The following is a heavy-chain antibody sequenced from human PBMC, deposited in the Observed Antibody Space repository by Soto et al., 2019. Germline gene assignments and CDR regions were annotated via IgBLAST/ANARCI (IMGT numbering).Heavy chain of an antibody. Sequence: GASVEVSCKASGVTFSSCAGRWVRQARGHRLQWIGWIDVGSGNANYAQKFQERVTITRDMSTSTAYMQLSSLRSEDTAVYYCAAASSTSGGYYGMDVWGQGTTVTVSS. CDR3: AAASSTSGGYYGMDV. D-gene: IGHD2-2*01. CDR1: GVTFSSCA. V-gene: IGHV1-58*01. CDR2: IDVGSGNA. J-gene: IGHJ6*02.